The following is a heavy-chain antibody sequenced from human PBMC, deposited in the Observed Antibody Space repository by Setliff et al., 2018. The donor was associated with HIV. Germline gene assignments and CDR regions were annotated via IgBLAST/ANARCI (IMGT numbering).Heavy chain of an antibody. CDR2: IYYTGST. CDR3: TRGRTDTAMAHDY. V-gene: IGHV4-59*11. J-gene: IGHJ4*02. CDR1: GGSISSHY. D-gene: IGHD5-18*01. Sequence: PSETLSLTCTVSGGSISSHYWSWIRQPPGKGLEWIGYIYYTGSTYYNPSLESRVTMSVDTSKNQFSLKLKFVIAADTAIYYCTRGRTDTAMAHDYWGQGTPVTVSS.